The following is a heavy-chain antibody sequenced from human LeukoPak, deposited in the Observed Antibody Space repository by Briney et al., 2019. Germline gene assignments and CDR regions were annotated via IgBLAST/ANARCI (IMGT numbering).Heavy chain of an antibody. Sequence: GGSLRLSCAASGFTVSSNYMSWVRQAPGKGLEWVSVIYSGGSTYYADSVKGRFTISRDNSKNTLYLQMNSLRAEDTAVYYCARDDSGYDSASDYWGQGTLVTVSS. D-gene: IGHD5-12*01. J-gene: IGHJ4*02. V-gene: IGHV3-66*01. CDR3: ARDDSGYDSASDY. CDR1: GFTVSSNY. CDR2: IYSGGST.